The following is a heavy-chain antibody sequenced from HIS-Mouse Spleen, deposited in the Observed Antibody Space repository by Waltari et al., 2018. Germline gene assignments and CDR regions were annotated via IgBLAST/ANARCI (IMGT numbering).Heavy chain of an antibody. Sequence: QLQLQESGPGLVKPSETLSLTGTVSGGSISSRSYYWGWIRQPPGKGLEWIGSIYYSGSTYYNPSLKSRVTISVDTSKNQFSLKLSSVTAADTAVYYCARAPTGFLEWFDAFDIWGQGTMVTVSS. CDR1: GGSISSRSYY. V-gene: IGHV4-39*07. J-gene: IGHJ3*02. CDR3: ARAPTGFLEWFDAFDI. D-gene: IGHD3-3*01. CDR2: IYYSGST.